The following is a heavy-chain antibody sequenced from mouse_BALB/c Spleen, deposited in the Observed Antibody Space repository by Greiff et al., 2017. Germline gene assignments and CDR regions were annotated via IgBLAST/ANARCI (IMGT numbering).Heavy chain of an antibody. CDR1: GFTFSSYA. Sequence: EVQRVESGGGLVKPGGSLKLSCAASGFTFSSYAMSWVRQSPEKRLEWVAEISSGGSYTYYPDTVTGRFTISRDNAKNTLYLEMSSLRSEDTAMYYCARGTARATTWFAYWGQGTLVTVSA. V-gene: IGHV5-9-4*01. D-gene: IGHD3-2*01. J-gene: IGHJ3*01. CDR2: ISSGGSYT. CDR3: ARGTARATTWFAY.